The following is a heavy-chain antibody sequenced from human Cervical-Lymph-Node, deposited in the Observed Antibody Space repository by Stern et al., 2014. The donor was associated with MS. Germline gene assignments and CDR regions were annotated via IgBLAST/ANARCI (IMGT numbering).Heavy chain of an antibody. CDR1: GYTFTSYY. D-gene: IGHD1-26*01. CDR2: IDPSGVST. V-gene: IGHV1-46*01. CDR3: ARRTAVGTTASLDY. Sequence: QVQLVQSGAEMEQPGASVKGSCKASGYTFTSYYIHWVRQAPGQGLEGMGIIDPSGVSTNYAQNFQGRVTMTSDTSTSTVYMELSSLRSEDTAVYYCARRTAVGTTASLDYWGQGTLVTVSS. J-gene: IGHJ4*02.